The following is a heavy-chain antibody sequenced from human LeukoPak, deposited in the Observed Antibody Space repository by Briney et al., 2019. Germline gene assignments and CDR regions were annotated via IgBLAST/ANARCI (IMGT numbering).Heavy chain of an antibody. CDR3: AKDQGGPYGDYAFDY. D-gene: IGHD4-17*01. V-gene: IGHV3-23*01. J-gene: IGHJ4*02. CDR1: GFTFSNYA. Sequence: PGGSLRLSCAASGFTFSNYAMSWVRQAPGKGLEWVSAISGSGGSTYYADSVKGRFTISRDNSKNTLYLQMNSLRAEDTAVYYCAKDQGGPYGDYAFDYWGQGTLVTVSS. CDR2: ISGSGGST.